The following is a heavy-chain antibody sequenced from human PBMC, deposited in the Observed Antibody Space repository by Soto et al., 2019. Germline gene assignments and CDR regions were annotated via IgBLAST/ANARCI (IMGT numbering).Heavy chain of an antibody. Sequence: GGSLRLSCAASGFTFSSYSMNWVRQAPGKGLEWVSYISSSSSTIYYADSVKGRFTISRDNAKNSLYLQMNSLRDEDTAVYYCARDRDGIQLWEPYYFDYWGQGTLVTVSS. CDR1: GFTFSSYS. J-gene: IGHJ4*02. CDR2: ISSSSSTI. CDR3: ARDRDGIQLWEPYYFDY. D-gene: IGHD5-18*01. V-gene: IGHV3-48*02.